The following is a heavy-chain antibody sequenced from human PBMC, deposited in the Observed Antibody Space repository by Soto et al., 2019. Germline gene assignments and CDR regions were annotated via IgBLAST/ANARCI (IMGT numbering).Heavy chain of an antibody. CDR3: ERGQPPGASHI. J-gene: IGHJ3*02. V-gene: IGHV3-21*01. Sequence: GGSVRLGCAASGFTFSSYSMNWVRQAPGKGLEWVSSISSSSSYIYYADSVKGRFTISRDNAKNSLYLQMNSLRAEDTAVYYCERGQPPGASHIWCAATLVTV. CDR1: GFTFSSYS. CDR2: ISSSSSYI.